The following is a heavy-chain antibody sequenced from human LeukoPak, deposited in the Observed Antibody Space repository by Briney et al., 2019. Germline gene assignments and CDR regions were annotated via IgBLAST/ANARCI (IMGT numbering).Heavy chain of an antibody. CDR2: IYTSGST. CDR1: GGSISSYY. CDR3: AREGAPIPSYYFDY. J-gene: IGHJ4*02. Sequence: PSETLSLTCTVSGGSISSYYWSWIRQPAGKGLEWIGRIYTSGSTNYNPSLKSRVTMSVDTSKNQFSLKLSSVTAADTAVYYCAREGAPIPSYYFDYWGQGTLVTASS. V-gene: IGHV4-4*07. D-gene: IGHD2-21*01.